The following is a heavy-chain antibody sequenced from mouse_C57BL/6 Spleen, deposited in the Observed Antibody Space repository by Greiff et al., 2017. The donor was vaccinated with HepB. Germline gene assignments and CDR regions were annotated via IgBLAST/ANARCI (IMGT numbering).Heavy chain of an antibody. V-gene: IGHV14-3*01. Sequence: EVQLQQSVAELVRPGASVKLSCTASGFNIKNTYMHGVKQRPEQGLEWIGRIDPANGNTKYAPKFQGKATITADTTSNTAYLQLSSLTSEDTAIYYCARGYYYGSSSYAMDYWGQGTSVTVSS. CDR1: GFNIKNTY. D-gene: IGHD1-1*01. CDR3: ARGYYYGSSSYAMDY. J-gene: IGHJ4*01. CDR2: IDPANGNT.